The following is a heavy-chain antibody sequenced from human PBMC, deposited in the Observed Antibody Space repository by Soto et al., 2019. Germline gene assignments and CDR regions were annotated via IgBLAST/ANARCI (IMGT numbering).Heavy chain of an antibody. V-gene: IGHV1-69*12. J-gene: IGHJ3*02. D-gene: IGHD3-16*01. Sequence: QVQLVQSGAEVKKPGSSVKVSCKASGGTFSSYAISWVRQAPGQGLEWMGGIIPIFGTANYAQKFQGRVTITADESTSTAYLELSSLGCEETAVYYCARDRLMITFGGVGDGRWFAFDIWGQGTMVTVSS. CDR3: ARDRLMITFGGVGDGRWFAFDI. CDR1: GGTFSSYA. CDR2: IIPIFGTA.